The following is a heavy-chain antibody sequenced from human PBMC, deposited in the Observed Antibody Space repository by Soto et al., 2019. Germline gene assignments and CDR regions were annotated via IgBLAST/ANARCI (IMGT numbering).Heavy chain of an antibody. J-gene: IGHJ4*03. D-gene: IGHD6-19*01. V-gene: IGHV4-38-2*02. CDR1: GDSISSGSY. CDR3: ARVHVMVVAGSTFDY. CDR2: IYHGGTT. Sequence: SETLSLTCTVSGDSISSGSYWGWIRQPPGEGPEWIASIYHGGTTFYNPSLKSRISISVDTSKNQFSLRLTSVTAADTATYYCARVHVMVVAGSTFDYWGPGTLVTVSS.